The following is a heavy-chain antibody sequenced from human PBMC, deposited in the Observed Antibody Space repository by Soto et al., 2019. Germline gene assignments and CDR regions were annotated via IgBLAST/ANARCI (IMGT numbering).Heavy chain of an antibody. V-gene: IGHV2-70*01. J-gene: IGHJ4*02. Sequence: SGPTLVNPTQTLTLTCTFSGFSLSTSGMCVSWIRQPPGKALEWLALIDWDGDKYYNTSLKTRLTISKDTSKNQVVLTMTNMDPVDTATFYCARASLGSGTYLFDYWGQGTLVTVSS. CDR3: ARASLGSGTYLFDY. CDR2: IDWDGDK. CDR1: GFSLSTSGMC. D-gene: IGHD3-10*01.